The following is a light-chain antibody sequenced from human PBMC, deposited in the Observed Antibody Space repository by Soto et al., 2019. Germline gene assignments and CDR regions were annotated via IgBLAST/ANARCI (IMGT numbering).Light chain of an antibody. J-gene: IGKJ4*02. CDR3: QPYGNSLLLT. CDR1: QSVSSSY. CDR2: GAS. Sequence: EIVLTQSPGTLSLSPGERATLSCRASQSVSSSYLAWYQQKPGQAPRLLIYGASSRATGIPDRFSGSGSGTDFTLTISRLEPEDFAVYYCQPYGNSLLLTFGGGTKVEIK. V-gene: IGKV3-20*01.